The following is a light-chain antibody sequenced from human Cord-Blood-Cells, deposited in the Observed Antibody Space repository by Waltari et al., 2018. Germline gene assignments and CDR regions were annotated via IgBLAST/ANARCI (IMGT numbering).Light chain of an antibody. J-gene: IGLJ1*01. Sequence: QSALTQPASVSGSPGQSITISCTGTSSDVGGYNYVSWYQQHPGKAPKRMIYDVSNRPSGVSTRFSGSKSGNTASLTISGLQAEDEADYYCSSYTSSSTYVFGTGTKVTVL. CDR2: DVS. CDR1: SSDVGGYNY. CDR3: SSYTSSSTYV. V-gene: IGLV2-14*01.